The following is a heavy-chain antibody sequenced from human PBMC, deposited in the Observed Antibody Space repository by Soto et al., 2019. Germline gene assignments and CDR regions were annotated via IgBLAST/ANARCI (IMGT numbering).Heavy chain of an antibody. V-gene: IGHV1-18*01. CDR3: AREGERYFDWLSHGFDY. CDR2: ISAYNGNT. CDR1: GYTFTSYG. D-gene: IGHD3-9*01. Sequence: QVQLVQSGAEVKKPGASVKVSCKASGYTFTSYGISWVRQAPGQGLEWMGWISAYNGNTNYAQKLQGRVTMTTDTATSTASMELRSLGSDDTAVYYCAREGERYFDWLSHGFDYWGQGTLVTVSS. J-gene: IGHJ4*02.